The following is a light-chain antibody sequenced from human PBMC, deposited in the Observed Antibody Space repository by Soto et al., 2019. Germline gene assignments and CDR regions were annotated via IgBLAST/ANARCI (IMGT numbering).Light chain of an antibody. J-gene: IGLJ1*01. Sequence: QSVLTQPASVSGSPGQSITISCTGTSSDVGGYNYVSWYQQHPGKAPKLMIYDVSNRPSGVSNRFPGSKSGNTASLTISGLQAEVEADYDCSSYTSSSTLFYVFGTGTKLTVL. CDR2: DVS. CDR3: SSYTSSSTLFYV. V-gene: IGLV2-14*01. CDR1: SSDVGGYNY.